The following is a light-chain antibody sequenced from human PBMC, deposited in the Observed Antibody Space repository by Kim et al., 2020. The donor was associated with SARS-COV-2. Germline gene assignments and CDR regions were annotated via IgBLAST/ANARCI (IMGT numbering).Light chain of an antibody. CDR1: HRINNW. J-gene: IGKJ4*01. CDR2: MAS. Sequence: VSVGDRVTITCPASHRINNWLAWDQQKPGRAPILLIYMASTLESGVPSRFSGSGYGTEFTLTISSLQPDDFATYYCQQDNSYPLTFGGGTKVDIK. CDR3: QQDNSYPLT. V-gene: IGKV1-5*03.